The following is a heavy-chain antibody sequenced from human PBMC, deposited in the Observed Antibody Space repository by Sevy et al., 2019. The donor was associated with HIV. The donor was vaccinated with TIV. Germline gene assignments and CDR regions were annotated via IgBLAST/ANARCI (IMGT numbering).Heavy chain of an antibody. CDR3: GRAIQLAASY. V-gene: IGHV3-7*02. CDR1: AINIRDYW. CDR2: INPDGSKI. J-gene: IGHJ4*02. D-gene: IGHD2-15*01. Sequence: GGSLRLSCEASAINIRDYWMNWVRQAPGKGLEWVANINPDGSKIYYAESVKGRFTISRDSAKNSVFLPMTSLRAEDTAVYYCGRAIQLAASYWGQGMLVTVSS.